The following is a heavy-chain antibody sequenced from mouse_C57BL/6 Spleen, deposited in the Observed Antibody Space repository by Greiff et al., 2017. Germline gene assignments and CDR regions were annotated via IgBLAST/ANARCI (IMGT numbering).Heavy chain of an antibody. CDR2: IDPEDGDT. CDR1: GFNIKDYY. V-gene: IGHV14-1*01. J-gene: IGHJ2*01. Sequence: VQLQQSGAELVRPGASVKLSCTASGFNIKDYYMHWVKQRPEQGLEWIGRIDPEDGDTEYAPKFQGKATMTADTSSNTAYLQLSSLTSEDTAVYYSTHYGSSLYYFDYWGQGTTLTVSS. CDR3: THYGSSLYYFDY. D-gene: IGHD1-1*01.